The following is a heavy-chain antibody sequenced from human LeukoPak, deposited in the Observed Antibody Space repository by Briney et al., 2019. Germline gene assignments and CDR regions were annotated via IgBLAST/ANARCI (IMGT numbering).Heavy chain of an antibody. CDR2: IYPGDSDT. CDR1: GYSFTSYW. CDR3: ARQLNSGGSRDHYYGMDV. V-gene: IGHV5-51*01. Sequence: GESLKISCKGSGYSFTSYWIGWVRQMPGKGLEWMGIIYPGDSDTRYSPSFQGQVTISADKSISTAYLQWSSLKASDTAMYYCARQLNSGGSRDHYYGMDVWGQGTTVTVSS. J-gene: IGHJ6*02. D-gene: IGHD2-15*01.